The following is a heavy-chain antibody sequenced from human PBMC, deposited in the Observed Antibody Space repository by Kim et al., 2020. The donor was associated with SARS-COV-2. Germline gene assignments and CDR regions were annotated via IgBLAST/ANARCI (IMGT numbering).Heavy chain of an antibody. CDR2: IYTSGST. J-gene: IGHJ5*02. CDR1: GGSISSYY. Sequence: SETLSLTCTVSGGSISSYYWSWIRQPAGKGLEWIGRIYTSGSTNYNPFLKSRVTMSVDTSKNQFSLKLSSVTAADTAVYYCARDYYDSSGYYYFWIGWFDPWGQGTLVTVSS. D-gene: IGHD3-22*01. CDR3: ARDYYDSSGYYYFWIGWFDP. V-gene: IGHV4-4*07.